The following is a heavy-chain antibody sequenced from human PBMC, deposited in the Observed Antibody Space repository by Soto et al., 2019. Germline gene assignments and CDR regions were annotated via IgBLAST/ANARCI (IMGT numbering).Heavy chain of an antibody. J-gene: IGHJ6*02. D-gene: IGHD6-6*01. CDR1: GYTFTSYD. Sequence: ASVKVSCKASGYTFTSYDINWVRQATGQGLEWMGWMNPNSGNTGYAQKFQGRVTMTRNTSISTAYMELSSLRSEDTAVYYCARDEDSSSSSYYYSMDVWGQGTTVTVSS. CDR2: MNPNSGNT. CDR3: ARDEDSSSSSYYYSMDV. V-gene: IGHV1-8*01.